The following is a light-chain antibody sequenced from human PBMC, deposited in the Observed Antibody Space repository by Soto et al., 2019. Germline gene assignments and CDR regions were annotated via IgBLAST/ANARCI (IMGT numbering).Light chain of an antibody. Sequence: EIVMTQSPATLSVSPGERATLSCRDSQSVSSNLAWYQQNPGQAPRLLIYGASTRATGIPARFSGSGSGTEFTLTISSLQSEDFAVYYCQQYNNWPRTFGQGTKV. J-gene: IGKJ1*01. CDR1: QSVSSN. CDR2: GAS. V-gene: IGKV3-15*01. CDR3: QQYNNWPRT.